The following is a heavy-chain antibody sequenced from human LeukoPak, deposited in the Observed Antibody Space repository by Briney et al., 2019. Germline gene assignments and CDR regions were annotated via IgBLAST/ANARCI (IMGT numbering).Heavy chain of an antibody. D-gene: IGHD1-1*01. CDR3: ARVERTKAAFDI. V-gene: IGHV4-39*07. J-gene: IGHJ3*02. CDR1: GGSISSSSYY. CDR2: IYHSGST. Sequence: SETLSLTCTVSGGSISSSSYYWGWIRQPPGKGLEWIGSIYHSGSTYYNPSLKSRVTISVDTSKNQFSLKLSSVTAADTAVYYCARVERTKAAFDIWGQGTMVTVSS.